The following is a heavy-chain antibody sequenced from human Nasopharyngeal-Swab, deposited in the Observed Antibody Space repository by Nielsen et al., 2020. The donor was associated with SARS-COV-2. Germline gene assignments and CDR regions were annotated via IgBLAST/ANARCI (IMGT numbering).Heavy chain of an antibody. V-gene: IGHV3-23*01. J-gene: IGHJ6*02. Sequence: GSLRLSCAASGFTFSSYAMSWVRRAPGKGLEWVSAISGSGGSTYYADSVKGRFTISRDNSKNTLYLQMNSLRAEDTAVYYCAKDLNSEGYCSSTSCYVLDYYGMDVWGQGTTVTVSS. CDR2: ISGSGGST. D-gene: IGHD2-2*01. CDR1: GFTFSSYA. CDR3: AKDLNSEGYCSSTSCYVLDYYGMDV.